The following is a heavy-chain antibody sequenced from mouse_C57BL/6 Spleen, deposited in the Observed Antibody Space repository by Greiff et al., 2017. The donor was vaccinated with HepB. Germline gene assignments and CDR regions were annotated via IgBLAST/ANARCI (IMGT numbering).Heavy chain of an antibody. D-gene: IGHD1-1*01. J-gene: IGHJ3*01. Sequence: LKQSGAELVRPGASVKLSCTASGFNIKDYYMHWVKQRPEQGLEWIGRIDPEDGDTEYAPKFQGKATMTADTSSNTAYLQLSSLTSEDTAVYYCTTGDYGGPAWFAYWGQGTLVTVSA. CDR3: TTGDYGGPAWFAY. CDR1: GFNIKDYY. V-gene: IGHV14-1*01. CDR2: IDPEDGDT.